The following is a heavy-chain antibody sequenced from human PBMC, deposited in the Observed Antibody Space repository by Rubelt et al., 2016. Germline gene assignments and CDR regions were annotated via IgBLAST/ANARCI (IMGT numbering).Heavy chain of an antibody. J-gene: IGHJ4*02. V-gene: IGHV4-59*08. D-gene: IGHD6-19*01. CDR1: GGSINSYY. Sequence: QVQLQESGPGLVKPSETLSLTCTVSGGSINSYYWSWIRQPPGKGLEWIGHIYYSGGTNYNPSLKVRVTISVDTSKNQFSRKLNSVTAADTAVYYCARSGKQWDALDYWGQGTLVTVSS. CDR2: IYYSGGT. CDR3: ARSGKQWDALDY.